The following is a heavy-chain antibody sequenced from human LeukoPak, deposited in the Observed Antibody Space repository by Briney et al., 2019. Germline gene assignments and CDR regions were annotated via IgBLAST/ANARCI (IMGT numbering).Heavy chain of an antibody. CDR1: GYSISSSNW. D-gene: IGHD6-13*01. CDR3: ATPSYSTSWGTIDV. J-gene: IGHJ3*01. Sequence: SETLSLTCAVSGYSISSSNWWNWVRQPPGKGLEWIGEIHHSGSTNYNPSLKSRVTISVDTSKNHFSLNLSSVTAADTALYYCATPSYSTSWGTIDVWGQGTMVTVSS. CDR2: IHHSGST. V-gene: IGHV4-4*02.